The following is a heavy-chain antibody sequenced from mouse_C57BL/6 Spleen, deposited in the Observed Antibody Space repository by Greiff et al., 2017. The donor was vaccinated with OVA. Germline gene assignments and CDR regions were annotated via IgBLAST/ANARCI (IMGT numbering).Heavy chain of an antibody. D-gene: IGHD3-1*01. V-gene: IGHV3-6*01. Sequence: EVKLMESGPGLVKPSQSLSLTCSVTGYSITSGYYWNWIRQFPGNKLEWMGYISYDGSNNYNPSLKNRISITRDTSKNQFFLKLNSVTTEDTATYYCARDGAARDYAMDYWGQGTSVTVSS. J-gene: IGHJ4*01. CDR3: ARDGAARDYAMDY. CDR1: GYSITSGYY. CDR2: ISYDGSN.